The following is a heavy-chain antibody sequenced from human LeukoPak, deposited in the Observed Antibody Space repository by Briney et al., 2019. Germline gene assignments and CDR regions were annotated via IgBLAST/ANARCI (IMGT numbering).Heavy chain of an antibody. J-gene: IGHJ4*02. V-gene: IGHV3-7*04. Sequence: GGSLRLSCAASGFSFSRYAMSWVRQAPGKGLQWVASIKEDGSDKYYVDSVKGRFTISRDNAQNSVYLQMNSLRAEDTAVYYCARVYSGSRDYWGQGTLVTVSS. CDR2: IKEDGSDK. CDR1: GFSFSRYA. CDR3: ARVYSGSRDY. D-gene: IGHD1-26*01.